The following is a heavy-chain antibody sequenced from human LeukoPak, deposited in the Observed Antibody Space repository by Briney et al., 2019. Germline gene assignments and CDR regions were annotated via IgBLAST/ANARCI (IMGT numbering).Heavy chain of an antibody. CDR3: ARDTDCSGGSCYRGLDY. Sequence: ASVKVSCKASGYTFTSHHVHWVRQAPGQGLEWMGIINPSGGSTNYARKLQGRVTMTTDTSTSTAYMELRSLRSDDTAVYYCARDTDCSGGSCYRGLDYWGQGTLVTVSS. CDR2: INPSGGST. D-gene: IGHD2-15*01. V-gene: IGHV1-46*01. J-gene: IGHJ4*02. CDR1: GYTFTSHH.